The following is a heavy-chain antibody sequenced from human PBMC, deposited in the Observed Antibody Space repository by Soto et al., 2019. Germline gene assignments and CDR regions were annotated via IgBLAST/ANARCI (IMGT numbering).Heavy chain of an antibody. D-gene: IGHD2-21*02. CDR2: IKSKSRGGTA. J-gene: IGHJ4*02. Sequence: PGGSLRLSCAASGFTFSNTWMSWVRQAPGKGLEWVGRIKSKSRGGTADYAAPVKGRFTISRDDPKNTLYLYMNNLKTEDTAVYYCTTDCPWVTPAYWGQGALVTVSS. V-gene: IGHV3-15*01. CDR1: GFTFSNTW. CDR3: TTDCPWVTPAY.